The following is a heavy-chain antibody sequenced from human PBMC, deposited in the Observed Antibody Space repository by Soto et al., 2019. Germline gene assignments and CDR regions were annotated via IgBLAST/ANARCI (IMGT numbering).Heavy chain of an antibody. CDR2: IDPSDSYT. J-gene: IGHJ6*02. D-gene: IGHD3-16*02. V-gene: IGHV5-10-1*01. CDR3: ARHGVRYYFYGMDV. Sequence: NTYTNYWISWVRQLPGKGLEWMGRIDPSDSYTNYSPSFQGHVILSFDKSTSTAYLQWSSLKASDTAVYYCARHGVRYYFYGMDVWGQGTTVTVSS. CDR1: NTYTNYW.